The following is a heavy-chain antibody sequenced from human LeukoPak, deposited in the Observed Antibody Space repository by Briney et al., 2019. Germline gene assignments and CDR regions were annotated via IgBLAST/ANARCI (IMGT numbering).Heavy chain of an antibody. CDR1: GFTFSSYA. J-gene: IGHJ4*02. CDR2: LSGSGGST. CDR3: AKDRVIGVTTFDY. Sequence: PGGSLRLSCAASGFTFSSYAMSWVRQAPGKGLEWVSGLSGSGGSTYYTDSVKGRFTISRDNSKNTLYLQMNSLRAEDTAVYYCAKDRVIGVTTFDYWGQGTLVTVSS. D-gene: IGHD2-21*02. V-gene: IGHV3-23*01.